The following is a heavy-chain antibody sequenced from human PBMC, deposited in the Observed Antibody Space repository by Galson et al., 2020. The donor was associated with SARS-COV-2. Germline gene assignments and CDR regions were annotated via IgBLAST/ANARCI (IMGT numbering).Heavy chain of an antibody. J-gene: IGHJ4*02. D-gene: IGHD2-2*01. CDR2: IDSRGTSL. CDR1: GFTFSDYS. CDR3: ARDGRYCNSSSCYHFDY. Sequence: GGSLRLSCAASGFTFSDYSMSWIRQAPVKGPEWISSIDSRGTSLNYTESVKGRFTISRDNGKNSLFLQMNSLRAEDTAVYFCARDGRYCNSSSCYHFDYWGQGTLVAVS. V-gene: IGHV3-11*01.